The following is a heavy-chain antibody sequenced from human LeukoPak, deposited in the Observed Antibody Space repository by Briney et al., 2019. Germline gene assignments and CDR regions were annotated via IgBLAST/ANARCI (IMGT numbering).Heavy chain of an antibody. V-gene: IGHV1-2*06. CDR1: GYTFTGYY. D-gene: IGHD6-6*01. CDR2: ISPNSGGT. J-gene: IGHJ3*02. CDR3: ARDCVAARPDAFDI. Sequence: ASVKVSCKASGYTFTGYYMHWVRQAPGQGLEWMGRISPNSGGTNYAQKFQGRVTMTRDTSISTAYMELSRLRSDDTAVYYCARDCVAARPDAFDIWGQGTMVTASS.